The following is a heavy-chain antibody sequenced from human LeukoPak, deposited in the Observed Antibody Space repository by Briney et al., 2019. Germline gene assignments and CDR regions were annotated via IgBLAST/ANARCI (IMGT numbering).Heavy chain of an antibody. J-gene: IGHJ4*02. CDR3: ARHETGPCFVY. Sequence: GESLKISCKGSGYSFTSYWIGWARQMPGKGLECMGIIYPGDSATRNSPPFQGQATLSADTSISPAYLQWSTLKASDTAIYYCARHETGPCFVYWGQGTLVTVSS. V-gene: IGHV5-51*01. CDR2: IYPGDSAT. CDR1: GYSFTSYW.